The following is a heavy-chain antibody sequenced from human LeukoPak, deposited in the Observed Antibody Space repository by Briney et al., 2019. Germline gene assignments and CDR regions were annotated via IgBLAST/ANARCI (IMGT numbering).Heavy chain of an antibody. CDR3: AREPGRYYGSGSYHGEYFQH. V-gene: IGHV4-30-4*01. D-gene: IGHD3-10*01. CDR2: IYYSGST. J-gene: IGHJ1*01. Sequence: PSETLSLTCTVSGGSISSGDYYWSWIRQPPGKGLEWIGYIYYSGSTYYNPSLKSRVTISVDTSKNQFSLKLSSVTAADTAAYYCAREPGRYYGSGSYHGEYFQHWGQGTLVTVSS. CDR1: GGSISSGDYY.